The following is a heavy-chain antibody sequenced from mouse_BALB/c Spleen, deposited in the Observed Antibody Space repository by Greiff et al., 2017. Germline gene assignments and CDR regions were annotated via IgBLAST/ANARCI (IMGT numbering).Heavy chain of an antibody. CDR2: INPYNDGT. CDR1: GYTFTSYV. V-gene: IGHV1-14*01. J-gene: IGHJ4*01. CDR3: ARGLGLLYYYAMDY. Sequence: EVQLQQSGPELVKPGASVKMSCKASGYTFTSYVMHWVKQKPGQGLEWIGYINPYNDGTKYNEKFKGKATLTSDKSSSTAYMELSSLTSEDSAVYYCARGLGLLYYYAMDYWGQGTSVTVSS. D-gene: IGHD3-1*01.